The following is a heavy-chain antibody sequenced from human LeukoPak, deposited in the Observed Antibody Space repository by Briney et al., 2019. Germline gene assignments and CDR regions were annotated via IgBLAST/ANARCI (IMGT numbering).Heavy chain of an antibody. CDR2: IWYDGSNK. Sequence: GRSLRLSCAASGFTFSSYGMHWVRQAPGKGLEWVAVIWYDGSNKYYADSVKGRFTISRDNSKNTLYLQMNSLRAEDTAVYYCAREGSYSYGLNFDYWGQGTLVTVSS. J-gene: IGHJ4*02. D-gene: IGHD5-18*01. V-gene: IGHV3-33*01. CDR3: AREGSYSYGLNFDY. CDR1: GFTFSSYG.